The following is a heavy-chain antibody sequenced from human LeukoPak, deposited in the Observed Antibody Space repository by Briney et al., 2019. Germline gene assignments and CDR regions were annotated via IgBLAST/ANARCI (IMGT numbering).Heavy chain of an antibody. Sequence: GASLKISCKGSGSSFTSYWIGWVRQLPGKGLEWMGIIYPGDSDTRYSPSFQGQVTISADKSISTAYLQWSSLKASDTAMYYCARVRSNWFDPWGQGTLVTVSS. CDR1: GSSFTSYW. D-gene: IGHD3-10*01. V-gene: IGHV5-51*01. CDR3: ARVRSNWFDP. J-gene: IGHJ5*02. CDR2: IYPGDSDT.